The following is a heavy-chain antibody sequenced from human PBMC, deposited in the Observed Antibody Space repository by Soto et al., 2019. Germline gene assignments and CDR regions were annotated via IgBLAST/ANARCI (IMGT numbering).Heavy chain of an antibody. CDR3: AKGSPRRHYGDYEVFDY. Sequence: GGSLRLSCAASGFTFSSYAMSWVRQAPGKGLEWVSAISGSGGSTYYADSVKGRFTISRDNSKNTLYLQMNSLGAEDTAVYYCAKGSPRRHYGDYEVFDYWGQGTLVTVSS. V-gene: IGHV3-23*01. J-gene: IGHJ4*02. CDR1: GFTFSSYA. CDR2: ISGSGGST. D-gene: IGHD4-17*01.